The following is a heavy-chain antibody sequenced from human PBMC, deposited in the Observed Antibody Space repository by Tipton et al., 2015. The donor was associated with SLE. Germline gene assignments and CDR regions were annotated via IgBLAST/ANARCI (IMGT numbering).Heavy chain of an antibody. V-gene: IGHV3-30*02. Sequence: SLRLSCAASGFTFSSYAMSWVRQAPGKGLEWVAFIRYDGSKTDYADSVKGRFTVSRDNSKNNLYLQMNSLRPEDTAVYYCARVGAVAGSANHYWGQGTLVTVSS. CDR2: IRYDGSKT. D-gene: IGHD6-19*01. CDR1: GFTFSSYA. CDR3: ARVGAVAGSANHY. J-gene: IGHJ4*02.